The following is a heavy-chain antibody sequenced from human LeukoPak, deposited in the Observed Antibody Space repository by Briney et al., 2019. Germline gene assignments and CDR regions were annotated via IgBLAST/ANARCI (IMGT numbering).Heavy chain of an antibody. CDR2: MNPNSGNT. Sequence: ASVKVSCKASGYTFTSYDINWLRQATGQGLEWMGWMNPNSGNTGYAQKFQGRVTMTRNTSISTAYMELSSLRSEDTAVYYCARGYPPVLLWFGELSGTDAFDIWGQGTMVTVSS. D-gene: IGHD3-10*01. V-gene: IGHV1-8*01. J-gene: IGHJ3*02. CDR1: GYTFTSYD. CDR3: ARGYPPVLLWFGELSGTDAFDI.